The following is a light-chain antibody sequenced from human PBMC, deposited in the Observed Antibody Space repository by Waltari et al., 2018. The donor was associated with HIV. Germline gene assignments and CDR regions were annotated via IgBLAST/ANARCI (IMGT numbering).Light chain of an antibody. Sequence: SYVLTQPTSLSVAPGRTARMTCGGIHIGRQSLHWYRQKSGQAPGLVISYDSDRSSGIPERVSGSNSGNTATLTVSRVEAGDEADYYCQVWDAKTEHVLFGGGTKLSVL. V-gene: IGLV3-21*04. CDR2: YDS. J-gene: IGLJ2*01. CDR1: HIGRQS. CDR3: QVWDAKTEHVL.